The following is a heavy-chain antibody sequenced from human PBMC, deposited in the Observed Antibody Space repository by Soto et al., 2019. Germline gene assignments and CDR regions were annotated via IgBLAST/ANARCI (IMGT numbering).Heavy chain of an antibody. V-gene: IGHV1-8*01. CDR3: ARGLGITGTPTDY. D-gene: IGHD7-27*01. Sequence: QVQLVQSGAEVKKPGASVKVSCKASGYTFTSYDINWVRQATGQGLEWMGWMNPNSGNTGYAQEFQGGGTRTRNTSRGKASVELSSLRSEDTAVYYCARGLGITGTPTDYWGQGTLVTVSS. CDR1: GYTFTSYD. J-gene: IGHJ4*02. CDR2: MNPNSGNT.